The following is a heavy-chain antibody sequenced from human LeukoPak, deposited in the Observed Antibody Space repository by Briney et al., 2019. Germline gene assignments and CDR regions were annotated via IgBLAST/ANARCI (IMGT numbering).Heavy chain of an antibody. D-gene: IGHD3-16*01. CDR2: ISSSDTI. CDR1: GFTFSDYY. Sequence: SGGSLRLSCAASGFTFSDYYMSWIRQAPGKGLEWVSHISSSDTIYYADSVKGRFTISRNNAKNSLYLQMNSLRDEDTAVYYCAAGAFGGFDYWGQGTLVTVSS. V-gene: IGHV3-69-1*01. J-gene: IGHJ4*02. CDR3: AAGAFGGFDY.